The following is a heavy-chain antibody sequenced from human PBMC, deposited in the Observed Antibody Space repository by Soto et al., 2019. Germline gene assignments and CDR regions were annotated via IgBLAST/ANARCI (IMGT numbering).Heavy chain of an antibody. D-gene: IGHD2-2*01. CDR3: ARVVPGAEAWSGP. CDR2: ISLYSDGT. CDR1: GYTFSNYG. J-gene: IGHJ5*02. Sequence: QVQLVQSGGEVKRPGASVKVSCKTSGYTFSNYGITWVRQAPGQPLEWLGWISLYSDGTNYAQKFQGRASMTQDASTTPAYMELRSLRPDATVAYYGARVVPGAEAWSGPWAREPWSPSPQ. V-gene: IGHV1-18*01.